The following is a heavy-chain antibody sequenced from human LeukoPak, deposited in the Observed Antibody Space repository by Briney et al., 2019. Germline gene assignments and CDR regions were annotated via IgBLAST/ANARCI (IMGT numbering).Heavy chain of an antibody. D-gene: IGHD6-19*01. CDR2: ISYDGSNK. CDR3: ARAYSSGWYYFDY. J-gene: IGHJ4*02. CDR1: GFTFSSYA. Sequence: GGTLRLSCAASGFTFSSYAMHWVRQAPGKGLEWVAVISYDGSNKYYADSVKGRFTISRDNSKDTLYLQMNSLRAEDTAVYYCARAYSSGWYYFDYWGQGTLVTVSS. V-gene: IGHV3-30-3*01.